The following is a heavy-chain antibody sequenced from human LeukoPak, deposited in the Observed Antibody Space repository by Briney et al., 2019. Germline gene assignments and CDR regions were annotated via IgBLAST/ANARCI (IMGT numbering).Heavy chain of an antibody. J-gene: IGHJ2*01. CDR2: IYHSGST. V-gene: IGHV4-4*02. Sequence: SGTLSLTCAVSGGSISSSNWWSWVRQPPGKGLEWIGEIYHSGSTNYNPSLKSRVIISVDTSKNQFSLKLSSVTAADTAVYYCARGRFGAHWYFDLWGRGTLVTVSS. CDR1: GGSISSSNW. D-gene: IGHD3-10*01. CDR3: ARGRFGAHWYFDL.